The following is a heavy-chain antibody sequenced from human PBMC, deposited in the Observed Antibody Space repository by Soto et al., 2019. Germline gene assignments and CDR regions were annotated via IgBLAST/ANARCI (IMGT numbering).Heavy chain of an antibody. CDR3: ARLDDYGDYFDY. CDR2: IYYSGST. D-gene: IGHD4-17*01. V-gene: IGHV4-39*01. J-gene: IGHJ4*02. Sequence: SEALSLTCTVSGGSISSCSYYWGWIRQPPGKGLEWIGSIYYSGSTYYNPSLKSRVTISVDTSKNQFSLKLSSVTAADTAVYYCARLDDYGDYFDYWGQGTLVTVSS. CDR1: GGSISSCSYY.